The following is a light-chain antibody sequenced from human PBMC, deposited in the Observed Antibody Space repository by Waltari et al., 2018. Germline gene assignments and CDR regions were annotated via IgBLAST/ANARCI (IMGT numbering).Light chain of an antibody. CDR1: RRDVGGSNY. Sequence: QSALTQPASVSGSPGPSITIPCTGTRRDVGGSNYVSWYQQHPGKAPKLMIYEVSNRPSGVSNRFSGSKSGNTASLTISGLQAEDEADYYCSSYTSSSTLVVFGGGTKLTVL. CDR2: EVS. J-gene: IGLJ2*01. CDR3: SSYTSSSTLVV. V-gene: IGLV2-14*01.